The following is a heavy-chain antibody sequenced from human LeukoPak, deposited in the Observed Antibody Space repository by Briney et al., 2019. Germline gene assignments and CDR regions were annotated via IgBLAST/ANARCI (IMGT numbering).Heavy chain of an antibody. CDR2: IYYSGRT. CDR1: GGSISSSSHY. Sequence: SETLSLTCTVSGGSISSSSHYWGWIRQPPGKGLEWIGAIYYSGRTHYNPSLKSRVTISVDTSKNQFSLKVSSVTAADTAEYYCARHILTGLGYYYYYMDVWGKGTTVTVSS. CDR3: ARHILTGLGYYYYYMDV. V-gene: IGHV4-39*01. J-gene: IGHJ6*03. D-gene: IGHD3-9*01.